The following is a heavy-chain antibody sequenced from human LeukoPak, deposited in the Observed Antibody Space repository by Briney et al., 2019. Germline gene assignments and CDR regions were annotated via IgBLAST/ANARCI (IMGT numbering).Heavy chain of an antibody. J-gene: IGHJ4*02. CDR3: ARDPPFIIGTTFFDY. Sequence: KPGGSLRLSCAASGFTFRSYTMNWVRQAPGKGLEWVSSISTSSTYIYYADSVKGRFTISRDNAKNSLYLQMNSLRAEDTAVYYCARDPPFIIGTTFFDYWGQGTLVTVSS. D-gene: IGHD1-20*01. V-gene: IGHV3-21*01. CDR1: GFTFRSYT. CDR2: ISTSSTYI.